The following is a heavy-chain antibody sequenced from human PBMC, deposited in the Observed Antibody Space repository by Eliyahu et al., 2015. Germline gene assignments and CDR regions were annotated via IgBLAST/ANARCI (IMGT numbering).Heavy chain of an antibody. J-gene: IGHJ4*02. Sequence: QVQLVESGGGVVQPGRSLRLSCAASGFPFSSYGMHWVRQAPGKGLEWVAVISYDGSNKYYADSVKGRFTISRDNSKNTLYLQMNSLRAEDTAVYYCARDLRMYSSSSGPVDYWGQGTLVTVSS. CDR2: ISYDGSNK. CDR3: ARDLRMYSSSSGPVDY. V-gene: IGHV3-30*03. D-gene: IGHD6-6*01. CDR1: GFPFSSYG.